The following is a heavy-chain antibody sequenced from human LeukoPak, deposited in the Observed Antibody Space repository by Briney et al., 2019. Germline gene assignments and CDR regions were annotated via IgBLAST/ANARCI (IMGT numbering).Heavy chain of an antibody. J-gene: IGHJ4*02. CDR3: ARGGGLVAATPYYFDY. V-gene: IGHV4-34*01. Sequence: SETLSLTCAVYGGSFSGYYWSWIRQPPGNGLEWIGEINYSGRTNYNPSLKSRVTISVDTSKNQFSLKLSSVTAADTAVYYCARGGGLVAATPYYFDYWGQGTLVTVSS. CDR1: GGSFSGYY. CDR2: INYSGRT. D-gene: IGHD2-15*01.